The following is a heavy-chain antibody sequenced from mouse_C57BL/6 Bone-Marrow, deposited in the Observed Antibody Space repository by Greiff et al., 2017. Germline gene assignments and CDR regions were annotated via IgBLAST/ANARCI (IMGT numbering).Heavy chain of an antibody. CDR1: GFNIKDYY. V-gene: IGHV14-1*01. D-gene: IGHD2-12*01. CDR3: TTSLQASFAS. Sequence: VQLQQSGAELVRPGASVKLSCTASGFNIKDYYMHWVKQRPEQGLEWIGRIDPEDGDTEYAPKFQSRATMTANKYSNTAYLQLSSLSSEYPSVSYCTTSLQASFASWGPGSLVPVSA. J-gene: IGHJ3*01. CDR2: IDPEDGDT.